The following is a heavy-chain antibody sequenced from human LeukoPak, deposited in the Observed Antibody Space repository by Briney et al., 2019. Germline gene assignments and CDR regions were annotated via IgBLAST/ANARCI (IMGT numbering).Heavy chain of an antibody. V-gene: IGHV1-2*02. CDR2: INPNSGGT. Sequence: GASVKVSCKASGYTFTSYGVSWVRQAPGQGLEWMGWINPNSGGTNYAQKFQGRVTVTRDTSISTAYMELSSLRSDDTAVYYCARGYCSGDCFTLFDYWGQGTLVTVSS. CDR1: GYTFTSYG. CDR3: ARGYCSGDCFTLFDY. D-gene: IGHD2-21*02. J-gene: IGHJ4*02.